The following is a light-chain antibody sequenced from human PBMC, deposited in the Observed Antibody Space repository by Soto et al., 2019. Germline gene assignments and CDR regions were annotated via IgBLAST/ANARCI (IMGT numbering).Light chain of an antibody. J-gene: IGKJ2*01. CDR2: AAS. Sequence: DIQMTQSPSSLSASVGDRVTITCRASQSMSSYLNWYQQKPGKAPKLLIYAASSLQSGVPSRFSGSGSGTDFTLTISSLQPEDFAIYYCHQSYSTLMYTFGQGTKLEIK. CDR3: HQSYSTLMYT. V-gene: IGKV1-39*01. CDR1: QSMSSY.